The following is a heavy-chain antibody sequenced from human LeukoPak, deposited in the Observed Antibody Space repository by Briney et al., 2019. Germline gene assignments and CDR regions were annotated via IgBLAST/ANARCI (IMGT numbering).Heavy chain of an antibody. V-gene: IGHV3-30*02. D-gene: IGHD1-14*01. CDR3: ARSPAGANYYLDV. Sequence: GALRLSCAASGFTFSSYGMHWVRQAPGKGLEWVAFIRYDGSNKYYADSVKGRFTISRDNSKNTLYLQMNSLRAEDTAVYYCARSPAGANYYLDVWGKGTTVTISS. J-gene: IGHJ6*03. CDR2: IRYDGSNK. CDR1: GFTFSSYG.